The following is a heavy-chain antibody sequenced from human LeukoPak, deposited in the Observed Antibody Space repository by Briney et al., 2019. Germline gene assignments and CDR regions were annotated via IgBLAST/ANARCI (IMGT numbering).Heavy chain of an antibody. Sequence: PGGSLRLSCAASGFTFSSYEMNGVRQAPGKGLEWVSYISSSGSTIYYADSVKGRFTISRDNAKNSLYLQMNSLRAEDTAVYYCAREVVGATSEFDYWGQGTLVTVSS. CDR1: GFTFSSYE. J-gene: IGHJ4*02. CDR2: ISSSGSTI. D-gene: IGHD1-26*01. V-gene: IGHV3-48*03. CDR3: AREVVGATSEFDY.